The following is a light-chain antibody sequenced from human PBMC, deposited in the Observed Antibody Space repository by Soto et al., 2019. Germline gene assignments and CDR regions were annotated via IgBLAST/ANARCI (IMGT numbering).Light chain of an antibody. CDR3: QQRYTWVT. CDR1: QNVGRS. Sequence: EIVMTQSPATLSLYPGERATLSCRASQNVGRSLAWFQQTPGQPPRLLIYDASTRAAGIPARFSGSGSGAAFTLTISSLELEDSAVYYCQQRYTWVTFGGGTKLEIK. J-gene: IGKJ4*01. V-gene: IGKV3-11*01. CDR2: DAS.